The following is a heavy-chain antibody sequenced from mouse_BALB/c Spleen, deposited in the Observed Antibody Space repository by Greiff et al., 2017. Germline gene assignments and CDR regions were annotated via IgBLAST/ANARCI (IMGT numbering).Heavy chain of an antibody. CDR1: GFTFSSYT. Sequence: DVQLVESGGGLVKPGGSLKLSCAASGFTFSSYTMSWVRQPPEKRLEWVATISSGGSYTYYPDSVKGRFTISRDNAKNTLYLQMSSLKSEDTAMYYCTRAYGNYDAMDYWGQGTSVTVSS. V-gene: IGHV5-6-4*01. CDR3: TRAYGNYDAMDY. CDR2: ISSGGSYT. J-gene: IGHJ4*01. D-gene: IGHD2-10*02.